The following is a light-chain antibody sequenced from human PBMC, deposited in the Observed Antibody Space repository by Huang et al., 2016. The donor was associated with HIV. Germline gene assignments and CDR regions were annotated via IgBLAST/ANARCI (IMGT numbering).Light chain of an antibody. CDR1: QSLLRSSGYNY. CDR3: MQGLQTPYT. J-gene: IGKJ2*01. CDR2: LSS. V-gene: IGKV2-28*01. Sequence: DIVMTQSPLSLPATLGAPAFISCNSSQSLLRSSGYNYLDWYLQKQGQSPQLLIYLSSHRASGVPDRFRSIGAGTDFTLRISRVEAEDVGVYYCMQGLQTPYTFGQGTNLEIK.